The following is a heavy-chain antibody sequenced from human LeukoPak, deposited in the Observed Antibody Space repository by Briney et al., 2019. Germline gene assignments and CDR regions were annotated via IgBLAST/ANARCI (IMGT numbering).Heavy chain of an antibody. D-gene: IGHD1-26*01. CDR1: GMTFRNYG. Sequence: GGSLRLSCAASGMTFRNYGFHWVRQAPGKGLEWVTIIWYDGSNEYYADSVKGRFAFSRDNSKNTLYLQMNNQRVEDTAVYYCATSRGSYYMDVWGKGTTVTVSS. CDR3: ATSRGSYYMDV. V-gene: IGHV3-33*01. J-gene: IGHJ6*03. CDR2: IWYDGSNE.